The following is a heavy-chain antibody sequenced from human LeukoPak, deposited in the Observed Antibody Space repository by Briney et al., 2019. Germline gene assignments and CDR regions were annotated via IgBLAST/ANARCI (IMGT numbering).Heavy chain of an antibody. J-gene: IGHJ4*02. CDR3: ARDRRGRTGYASGDFDF. CDR1: SYSISSGYY. V-gene: IGHV4-38-2*02. Sequence: PSETLSLTCAVSSYSISSGYYWDWIRQPPGKGLEWIGTIFYSGRAYYNPSLKSRVTMSVDTSKNQFSLKLTSVTAADTAVYFCARDRRGRTGYASGDFDFWGQGTLVTVSS. D-gene: IGHD5-12*01. CDR2: IFYSGRA.